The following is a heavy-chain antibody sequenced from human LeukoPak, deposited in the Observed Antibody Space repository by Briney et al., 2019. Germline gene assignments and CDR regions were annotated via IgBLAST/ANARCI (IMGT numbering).Heavy chain of an antibody. CDR1: GFTFSSYA. CDR2: ISGSGGST. D-gene: IGHD3-10*01. Sequence: AGGSLRLSCAASGFTFSSYAMSWVRQAPGKGLEWVSTISGSGGSTYYADSVKGRFTISRDNSKNTLYLHMNSLRAEDTVVYYCANSLKLGAWGQGTLVTVSS. J-gene: IGHJ5*02. CDR3: ANSLKLGA. V-gene: IGHV3-23*01.